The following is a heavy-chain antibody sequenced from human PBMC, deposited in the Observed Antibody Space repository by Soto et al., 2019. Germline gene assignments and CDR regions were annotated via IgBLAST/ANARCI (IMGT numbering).Heavy chain of an antibody. D-gene: IGHD3-10*01. CDR3: ARAGSENDY. J-gene: IGHJ4*02. CDR1: GFTFSNYW. Sequence: EVQLVESGGGLVQPGGSLRLSCAASGFTFSNYWMSWVRQAPGKGLEWVANIKQDGSERNYVDSVKGRFTISRDNAKNSLYLKLNSLRAEDTAVYYCARAGSENDYWGQGTLVTVSS. CDR2: IKQDGSER. V-gene: IGHV3-7*05.